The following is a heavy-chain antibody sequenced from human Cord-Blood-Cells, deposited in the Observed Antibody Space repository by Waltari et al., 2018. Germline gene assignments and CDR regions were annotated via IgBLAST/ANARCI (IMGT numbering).Heavy chain of an antibody. CDR2: IYTSGST. V-gene: IGHV4-4*07. D-gene: IGHD6-13*01. CDR3: ARDHAIAAASFGYWFDP. Sequence: QVQLQESGPGLVKPSETLSLTCTVSGGSISSYYWSWIRQPAGKGLEWIGRIYTSGSTNYNPSLKSRVTMSVDTSKNQFSLKLSSVTAADTAVYYCARDHAIAAASFGYWFDPWGQGTLVTVSS. J-gene: IGHJ5*02. CDR1: GGSISSYY.